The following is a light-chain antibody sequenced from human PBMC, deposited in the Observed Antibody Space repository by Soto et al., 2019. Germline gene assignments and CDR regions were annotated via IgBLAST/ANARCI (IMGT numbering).Light chain of an antibody. J-gene: IGKJ1*01. CDR2: GAS. Sequence: EIVLTQSPGTLSVSPGERATLPCRASQSVSSNNLVWYQQKPGQAPRLLIYGASYRAAGIPDRFSGSGSGTDFTLTINSLENEDFAVYYGQHLGSSLRTFGQGTKVDIK. CDR1: QSVSSNN. CDR3: QHLGSSLRT. V-gene: IGKV3-20*01.